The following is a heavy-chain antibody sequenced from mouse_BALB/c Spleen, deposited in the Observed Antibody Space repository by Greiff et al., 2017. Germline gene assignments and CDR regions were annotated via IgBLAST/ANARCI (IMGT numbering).Heavy chain of an antibody. CDR2: ISYSGST. J-gene: IGHJ2*01. CDR3: ARGVYYGSSYVYY. D-gene: IGHD1-1*01. Sequence: EVQLQQSGPGLVKPSQSLSLTCTVTGYSITSDYAWNWIRQFPGNKLEWMGYISYSGSTSYNPSLKSRISITRDTSKNQFFLQLNSVTTEDTATYYCARGVYYGSSYVYYWGQGTTLTVSS. V-gene: IGHV3-2*02. CDR1: GYSITSDYA.